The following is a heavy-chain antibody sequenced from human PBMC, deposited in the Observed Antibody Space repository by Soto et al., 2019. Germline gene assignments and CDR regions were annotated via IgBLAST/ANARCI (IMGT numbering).Heavy chain of an antibody. Sequence: PSETLSLTCTVSGGSIGRSTYYWGWIRQPPGKGLEWIGSISYSGSTNYNPSLKSRVTISIDTPKNQFSLKLSSVTAADTALYYWATSYDSTGRDAFDIWGQGTMVTVSS. D-gene: IGHD3-22*01. V-gene: IGHV4-39*01. CDR3: ATSYDSTGRDAFDI. J-gene: IGHJ3*02. CDR1: GGSIGRSTYY. CDR2: ISYSGST.